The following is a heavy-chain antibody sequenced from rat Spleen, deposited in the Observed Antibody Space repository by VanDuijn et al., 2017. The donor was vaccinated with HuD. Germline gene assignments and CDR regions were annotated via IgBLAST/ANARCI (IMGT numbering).Heavy chain of an antibody. J-gene: IGHJ2*01. D-gene: IGHD1-1*01. CDR3: TKDYYSGGY. Sequence: EVQLVESDGGLVQPGGSQKLSCAASGFTFSDYYMAWVRQAPTKGLDWVATIVYDGSRIYYRDSVKGRFTISRDNAKSTLYLQMNSLRSEDTATYYCTKDYYSGGYWGQGVMVTVSS. CDR1: GFTFSDYY. V-gene: IGHV5-29*01. CDR2: IVYDGSRI.